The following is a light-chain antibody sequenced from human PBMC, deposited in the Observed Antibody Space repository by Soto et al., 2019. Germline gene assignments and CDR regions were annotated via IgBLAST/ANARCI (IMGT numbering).Light chain of an antibody. CDR3: QQYGSSPWT. V-gene: IGKV3-20*01. CDR1: QIVANNY. Sequence: EIVLTQSPGTLSLSPGERATLSCRASQIVANNYLAWYQQKAGQAPRLLVYLASNRAAGTPDRFSGSGSGADFTLTINRLEPEDFAVYFCQQYGSSPWTFGQGTKVDIK. J-gene: IGKJ1*01. CDR2: LAS.